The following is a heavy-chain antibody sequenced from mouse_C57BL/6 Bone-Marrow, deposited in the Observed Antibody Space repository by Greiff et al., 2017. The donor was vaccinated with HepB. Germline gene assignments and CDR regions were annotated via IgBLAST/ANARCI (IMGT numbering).Heavy chain of an antibody. CDR3: ARFTPYYAMDY. CDR1: GYTFTSYW. V-gene: IGHV1-64*01. Sequence: VQLQQSGAELVKPGASVKLSCKASGYTFTSYWMHWVKQRPGQGLEWIGMIHPNSGSTNYNEKFKSKATLTVDKSSSTAYMQLSSLTSEDSAVYYCARFTPYYAMDYWGQGTSVTVSS. CDR2: IHPNSGST. J-gene: IGHJ4*01.